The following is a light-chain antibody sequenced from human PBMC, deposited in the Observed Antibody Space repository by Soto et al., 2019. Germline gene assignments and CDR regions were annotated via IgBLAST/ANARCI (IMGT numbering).Light chain of an antibody. J-gene: IGLJ1*01. CDR3: RTRDSSRTGQV. CDR2: GNS. Sequence: QCVLRQPPPVFGAPGQRVTISCTGSNSNIGAGYDVHWYQQLPGTSPKLLICGNSNRPSGVPDRFSGSKSGTAATPLITGLQTGDESDYSSRTRDSSRTGQVFASGPKAPLL. CDR1: NSNIGAGYD. V-gene: IGLV1-40*01.